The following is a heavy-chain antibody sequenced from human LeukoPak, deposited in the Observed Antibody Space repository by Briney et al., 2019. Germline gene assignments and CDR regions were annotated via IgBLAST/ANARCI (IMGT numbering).Heavy chain of an antibody. CDR2: ISWNSGSI. Sequence: PGRSLRLSCAASGFTFDDYAMHWVRQAPGKGLEWVSGISWNSGSIGYADSVKGRFTISRDNAKNSLYLQMNSLRAEDTALYYCAKDMVPAATYYFDYWGQGTLVTVSS. D-gene: IGHD2-15*01. V-gene: IGHV3-9*01. J-gene: IGHJ4*02. CDR3: AKDMVPAATYYFDY. CDR1: GFTFDDYA.